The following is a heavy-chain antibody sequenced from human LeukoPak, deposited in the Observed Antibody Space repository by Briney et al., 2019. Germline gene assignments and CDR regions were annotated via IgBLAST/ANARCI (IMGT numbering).Heavy chain of an antibody. D-gene: IGHD3-22*01. CDR3: ARGTFDSSGKNAFDI. Sequence: SETLSLTCTISGGSISSYDWNWIRQPGGKGLEWIERIYTSGSTIYYPSLKSRVTMSVDTSKNQFSLKLNSVTAADTAVYYCARGTFDSSGKNAFDIWGQGTMVTVSS. V-gene: IGHV4-4*07. CDR2: IYTSGST. J-gene: IGHJ3*02. CDR1: GGSISSYD.